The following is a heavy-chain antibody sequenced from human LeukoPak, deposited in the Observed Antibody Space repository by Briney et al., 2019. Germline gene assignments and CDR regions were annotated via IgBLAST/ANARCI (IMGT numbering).Heavy chain of an antibody. V-gene: IGHV4-59*12. D-gene: IGHD3-10*01. CDR2: IYYSGST. CDR1: GDSISNYY. J-gene: IGHJ6*03. CDR3: ARGLYGSGSFLGPHYYYYYMDV. Sequence: SETLSLTCTVSGDSISNYYWSWIRQPPGKGLEWIGYIYYSGSTNYNPSLKSRVTISVDTSKNQFSLKLSSVTAADTAVYYCARGLYGSGSFLGPHYYYYYMDVWGKGTTVTISS.